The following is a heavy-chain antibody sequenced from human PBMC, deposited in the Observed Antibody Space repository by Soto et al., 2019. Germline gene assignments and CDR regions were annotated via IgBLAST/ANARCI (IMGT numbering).Heavy chain of an antibody. J-gene: IGHJ4*02. D-gene: IGHD3-22*01. CDR1: GYTLTELS. CDR2: FDPEDGET. Sequence: ASVKVSCKVSGYTLTELSMHWVRQAPGKGLEWMGGFDPEDGETIYAQKFQGRVTMAEDTSTDTAYMELSSLRSEDTAVYYCATYDYDSSGYYSSFDYWGQGTLVTV. CDR3: ATYDYDSSGYYSSFDY. V-gene: IGHV1-24*01.